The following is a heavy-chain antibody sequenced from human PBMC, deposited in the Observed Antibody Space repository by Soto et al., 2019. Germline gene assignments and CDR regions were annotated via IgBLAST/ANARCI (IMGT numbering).Heavy chain of an antibody. J-gene: IGHJ6*02. Sequence: EVQLVESGGGLVQPGWSLRLSCAASGFTFSDYSMNWVRQAPGKGLEWLSSISSSSSTMYYADSVKGRFTIARDDAKNSLYLQMNSLRDEDTAVYYCARGDYYYYGLDVWGQGTTVTVSS. D-gene: IGHD3-16*01. CDR1: GFTFSDYS. CDR3: ARGDYYYYGLDV. V-gene: IGHV3-48*02. CDR2: ISSSSSTM.